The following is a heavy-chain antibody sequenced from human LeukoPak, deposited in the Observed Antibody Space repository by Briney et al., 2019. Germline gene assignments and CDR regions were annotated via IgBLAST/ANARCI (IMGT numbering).Heavy chain of an antibody. Sequence: SETLSLTCAVYGGSFSGYYWSWIRQPPGKGLEWIGEINHSGSTNYNPSLRSRVTISVDTSKNQFSLKLSSVTAADTAVYYCARRGRYCSGGSCYSSWGQGTLVTVSS. V-gene: IGHV4-34*01. D-gene: IGHD2-15*01. J-gene: IGHJ4*02. CDR3: ARRGRYCSGGSCYSS. CDR2: INHSGST. CDR1: GGSFSGYY.